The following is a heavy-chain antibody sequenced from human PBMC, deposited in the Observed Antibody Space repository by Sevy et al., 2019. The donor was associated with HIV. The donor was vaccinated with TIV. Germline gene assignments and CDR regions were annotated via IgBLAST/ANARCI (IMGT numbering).Heavy chain of an antibody. D-gene: IGHD2-2*01. V-gene: IGHV1-69*13. CDR3: VSAEDIVVVGSSSSGYYFDY. CDR1: GGTFSSYA. CDR2: IIPIFGTA. J-gene: IGHJ4*02. Sequence: ASVKVSCKASGGTFSSYAISWVRQAPGQGLEWMGGIIPIFGTANYAQKFQGRVTITADESTSTAYMELSSLRSEDTAVYYCVSAEDIVVVGSSSSGYYFDYWGQGTLVTVSS.